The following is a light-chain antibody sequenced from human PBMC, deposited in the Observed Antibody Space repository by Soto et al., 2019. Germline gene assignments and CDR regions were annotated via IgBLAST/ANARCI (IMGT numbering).Light chain of an antibody. V-gene: IGKV1-27*01. CDR2: AAS. J-gene: IGKJ3*01. CDR3: QKYSSVPV. CDR1: QDIRNF. Sequence: DIPMTQSPTSLSASVGDRVTITCRASQDIRNFVAWYQQKPGKAPKLLIYAASTLQSGVPSRFSGSGSGTDFTLTINSLRPEDVATYSCQKYSSVPVFGPGTKVEIK.